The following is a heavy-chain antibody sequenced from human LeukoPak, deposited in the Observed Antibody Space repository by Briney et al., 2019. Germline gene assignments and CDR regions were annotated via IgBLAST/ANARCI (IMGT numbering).Heavy chain of an antibody. CDR2: IYYSGST. Sequence: SETLSLTCTVSGGSISSSSYYWGWIRQPPGKGLEWIGSIYYSGSTYYNPSLKSRVTISVDTSQNQFSLKLSSVTAADTAVYYCAREANLHRSLKNDYVWGSYRPPWNAFDIWGQGTMVTVSS. V-gene: IGHV4-39*07. CDR1: GGSISSSSYY. CDR3: AREANLHRSLKNDYVWGSYRPPWNAFDI. J-gene: IGHJ3*02. D-gene: IGHD3-16*02.